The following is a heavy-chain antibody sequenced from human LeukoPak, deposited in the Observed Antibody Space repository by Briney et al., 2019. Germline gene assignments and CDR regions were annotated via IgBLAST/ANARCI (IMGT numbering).Heavy chain of an antibody. CDR1: GFTFSRYW. J-gene: IGHJ5*02. CDR3: ARASDPWLQLT. D-gene: IGHD5-24*01. Sequence: AGGSLRLSCAASGFTFSRYWMNWVRQAPGRGLEWLANINEDGSVRYYVDSLEGRFTVSRDNAQTSLYLQMNSLRAEDTAVYYCARASDPWLQLTWGQGTLVTVSS. CDR2: INEDGSVR. V-gene: IGHV3-7*05.